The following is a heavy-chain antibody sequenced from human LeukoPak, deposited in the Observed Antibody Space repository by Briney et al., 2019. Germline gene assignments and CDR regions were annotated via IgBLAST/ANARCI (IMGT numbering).Heavy chain of an antibody. Sequence: ASVKVSCKVSGKTLPASSMHWVRQAPGQGLEWMGWISAYNGSTNYAQKVQGRVTMTADTSTSTAYMELRSLRSDDTAVYYCARGLQENLAWLTAFSAFDIWGQGTMVTVSS. CDR1: GKTLPASS. V-gene: IGHV1-18*01. CDR3: ARGLQENLAWLTAFSAFDI. CDR2: ISAYNGST. D-gene: IGHD6-19*01. J-gene: IGHJ3*02.